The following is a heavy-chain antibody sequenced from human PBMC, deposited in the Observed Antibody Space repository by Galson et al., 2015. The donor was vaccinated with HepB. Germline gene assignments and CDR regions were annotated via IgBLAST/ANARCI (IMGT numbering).Heavy chain of an antibody. Sequence: QSGAEVKKPGESLKTSCKGSGYSFTTYWISWVRQMPGKGLKWMGRIDPSDSYTYYSPSFQGHVSISVDKAITTVYLQWSSLKASDTAMYYCARHRGIGELVWEHWGQGTLVTVSS. V-gene: IGHV5-10-1*01. D-gene: IGHD3-10*01. J-gene: IGHJ1*01. CDR2: IDPSDSYT. CDR1: GYSFTTYW. CDR3: ARHRGIGELVWEH.